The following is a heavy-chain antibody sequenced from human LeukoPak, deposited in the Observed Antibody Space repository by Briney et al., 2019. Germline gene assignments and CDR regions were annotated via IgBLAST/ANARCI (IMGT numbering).Heavy chain of an antibody. D-gene: IGHD1-26*01. V-gene: IGHV1-69*05. CDR3: ARDNSVGDTAWWFDP. J-gene: IGHJ5*02. Sequence: SVKVSCKASGGTLSRFAISWVRQAPGQGLEWMGGIIAIFGTANYAQKFQGRLSLTRDMSTSTDYMELSSLRSEDTAVYYCARDNSVGDTAWWFDPWGQGTLVTVSS. CDR2: IIAIFGTA. CDR1: GGTLSRFA.